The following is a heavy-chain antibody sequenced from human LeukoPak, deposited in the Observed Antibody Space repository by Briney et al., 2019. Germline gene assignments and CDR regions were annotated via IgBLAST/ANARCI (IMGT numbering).Heavy chain of an antibody. J-gene: IGHJ4*02. Sequence: GGSLRLSCAASGFKFTSYSMNWVRQAPGKGLEWISYNSSSGSPIYYADSVKGRFTISRDNAKKSSDLQMTNLTAEDTAVYFCARGSRFDYWGQGAPVTVSS. CDR3: ARGSRFDY. V-gene: IGHV3-48*04. CDR2: NSSSGSPI. CDR1: GFKFTSYS.